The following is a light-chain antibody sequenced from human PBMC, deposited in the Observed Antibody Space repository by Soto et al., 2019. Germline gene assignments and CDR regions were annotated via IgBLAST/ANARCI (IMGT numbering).Light chain of an antibody. V-gene: IGKV3-20*01. CDR2: GAS. Sequence: EIVLTQSPGTLSLSPGERVTLSCRASQSVSSSYLAWYQQKPGQAPRLLIYGASSRATGIPDRFSGSGSGTDFTLTISRLEPEDFAVYYCQLTELTFGGGTKVEIK. CDR1: QSVSSSY. J-gene: IGKJ4*01. CDR3: QLTELT.